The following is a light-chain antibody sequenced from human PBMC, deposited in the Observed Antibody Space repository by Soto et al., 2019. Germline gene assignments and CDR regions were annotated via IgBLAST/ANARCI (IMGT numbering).Light chain of an antibody. V-gene: IGLV2-14*01. CDR2: EVS. CDR3: TPYTSDNRSYV. J-gene: IGLJ1*01. Sequence: QSVLTQPASVSGSPGQSITISCTGTSSDVGAYTSVSWYQQHPGKAPKLMIYEVSNRPSGVSNRFSGSKSANTASLTISGLQAEDEAHYYCTPYTSDNRSYVFGTGTKVTVL. CDR1: SSDVGAYTS.